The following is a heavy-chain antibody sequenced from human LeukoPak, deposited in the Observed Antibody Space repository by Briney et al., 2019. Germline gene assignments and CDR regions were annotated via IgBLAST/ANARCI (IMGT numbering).Heavy chain of an antibody. CDR3: ARSYSSSDHYYYYGMDV. D-gene: IGHD6-13*01. CDR1: GGSISSYY. V-gene: IGHV4-59*08. Sequence: SETLSLTCTVSGGSISSYYWNWIRQPPGKGREWVGYINDIRTTDYNPSLKSRVTRPLDTSKNRFSLKLSAVTAADTAMYYCARSYSSSDHYYYYGMDVWGQGTTVTVSS. CDR2: INDIRTT. J-gene: IGHJ6*02.